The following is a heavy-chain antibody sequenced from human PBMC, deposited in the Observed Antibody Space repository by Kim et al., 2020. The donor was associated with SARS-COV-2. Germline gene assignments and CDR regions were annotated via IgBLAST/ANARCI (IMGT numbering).Heavy chain of an antibody. Sequence: GGSLRLSCAASGFTFNTFAMSWVRRAPGKGLEWVSVIGGSSGTTYYADSVKGRFTISRDNSKNTLYLQMNSLRAEDTAVYYCAKHSGNHLKYSFAYWGQGAQVTVSS. CDR3: AKHSGNHLKYSFAY. D-gene: IGHD3-10*01. J-gene: IGHJ4*02. V-gene: IGHV3-23*01. CDR1: GFTFNTFA. CDR2: IGGSSGTT.